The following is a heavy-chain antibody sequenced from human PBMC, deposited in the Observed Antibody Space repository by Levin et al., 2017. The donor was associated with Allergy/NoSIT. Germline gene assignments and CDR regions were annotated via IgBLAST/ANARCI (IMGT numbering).Heavy chain of an antibody. CDR2: IRSKANSYAT. CDR3: TRQSGSYSRSHYYDYGMDV. Sequence: GGSLRLSCAASGFTFSGSAMHWVRQASGKGLEWVGRIRSKANSYATAYAASVKGRFTISRDDSKNTAYLQMNSLKTEDTAVYYCTRQSGSYSRSHYYDYGMDVWGQGTTVTVSS. V-gene: IGHV3-73*01. CDR1: GFTFSGSA. J-gene: IGHJ6*02. D-gene: IGHD1-26*01.